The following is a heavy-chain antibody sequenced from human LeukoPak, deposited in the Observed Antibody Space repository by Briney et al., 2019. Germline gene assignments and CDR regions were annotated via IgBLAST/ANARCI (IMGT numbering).Heavy chain of an antibody. V-gene: IGHV4-59*01. CDR3: ARVRVVTQDFDY. CDR1: GGSTSDYY. D-gene: IGHD4-23*01. CDR2: ISHSGNT. J-gene: IGHJ4*02. Sequence: PSETLSLTCTVSGGSTSDYYWSWIRQPPGKGLEWIGFISHSGNTNYNPSLKSRATISIDTSKRQFSLNLSSVIAADTAVYDCARVRVVTQDFDYWGQGALVTVSS.